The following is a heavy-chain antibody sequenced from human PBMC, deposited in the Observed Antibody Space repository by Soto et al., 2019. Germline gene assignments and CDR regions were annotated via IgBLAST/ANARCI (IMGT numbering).Heavy chain of an antibody. Sequence: PSETLSLTCAVSGGSISSGGYSWSWIRQPPGKGLEWIGYIYHSGSTHYNPSLKSRVTISVDRSKNQFSLKLSSVTAADTAVYYCARDSPYYYDSSGYPTNWFDPWGQGTLVTVSS. CDR3: ARDSPYYYDSSGYPTNWFDP. CDR2: IYHSGST. J-gene: IGHJ5*02. D-gene: IGHD3-22*01. CDR1: GGSISSGGYS. V-gene: IGHV4-30-2*01.